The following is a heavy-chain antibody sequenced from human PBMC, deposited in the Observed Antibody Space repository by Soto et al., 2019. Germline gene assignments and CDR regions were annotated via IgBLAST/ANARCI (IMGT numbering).Heavy chain of an antibody. V-gene: IGHV1-8*01. CDR3: ARGSSNYDCVWGSYPGFDP. D-gene: IGHD3-16*01. CDR2: MNPNSGNT. J-gene: IGHJ5*02. Sequence: ASVKVSCKASGYTFTSYDINWVRQATGQGLEWMGWMNPNSGNTGYAQKFQGRVTMTRNTSISTAYMELSSLRSEDTAVYYCARGSSNYDCVWGSYPGFDPWGQGTLVTVSS. CDR1: GYTFTSYD.